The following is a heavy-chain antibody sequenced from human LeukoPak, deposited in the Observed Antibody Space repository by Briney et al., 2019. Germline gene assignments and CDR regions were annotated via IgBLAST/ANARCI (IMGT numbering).Heavy chain of an antibody. CDR3: ARDRRLRFLEWELYYYGMDV. D-gene: IGHD3-3*01. Sequence: PSETLSLTCTVSGGSISSGDYSWSWIRQPPGKGLEWIGYIYYSGSTYYNPSLKSRVTISVDTSKNQFSLQLSSVTAADTAVYYCARDRRLRFLEWELYYYGMDVWGQGTTVTVSS. CDR2: IYYSGST. J-gene: IGHJ6*02. CDR1: GGSISSGDYS. V-gene: IGHV4-30-4*01.